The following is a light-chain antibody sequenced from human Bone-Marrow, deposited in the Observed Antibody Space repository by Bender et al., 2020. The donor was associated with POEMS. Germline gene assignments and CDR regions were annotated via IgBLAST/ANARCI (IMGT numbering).Light chain of an antibody. CDR3: AGWDNSLIWV. CDR1: DSNFGGNN. J-gene: IGLJ3*02. CDR2: SNY. Sequence: QSVLTQPPSASGTPGPSVIISCSGTDSNFGGNNVNWYQHLPGPAPRLVVYSNYQRPSGVPDRFSGSKSGTSATLDITGLQTGDEADYYCAGWDNSLIWVFGRGTKLTVL. V-gene: IGLV1-44*01.